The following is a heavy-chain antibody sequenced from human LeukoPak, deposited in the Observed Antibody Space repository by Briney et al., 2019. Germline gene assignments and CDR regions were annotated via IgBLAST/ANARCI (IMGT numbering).Heavy chain of an antibody. V-gene: IGHV3-23*01. CDR2: MSSSDDGG. CDR3: AKDLNYGDYAFDAFDI. D-gene: IGHD4-17*01. Sequence: GGSLRLSYATSGFSFSSYAMSWVRQAPGKGLEWVSAMSSSDDGGYYAASVRGRFTISRDTSRSTLYLQMSSLRPEDTAVYYCAKDLNYGDYAFDAFDIWVQGTMVTVSS. J-gene: IGHJ3*02. CDR1: GFSFSSYA.